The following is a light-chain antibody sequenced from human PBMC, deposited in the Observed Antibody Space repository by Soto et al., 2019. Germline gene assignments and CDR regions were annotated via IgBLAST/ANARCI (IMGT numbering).Light chain of an antibody. V-gene: IGLV1-40*01. CDR3: QSYDSSLRGSI. CDR1: SSNIGAGED. CDR2: GNN. Sequence: QSLLTQPPSVSGAPGQRVTISCTGGSSNIGAGEDVHWYQQLPGTAPKLLIFGNNNRPSGVPDRFSGSKSGTSASLAITGLQAEDEADYYCQSYDSSLRGSIFGGGTKVTVL. J-gene: IGLJ2*01.